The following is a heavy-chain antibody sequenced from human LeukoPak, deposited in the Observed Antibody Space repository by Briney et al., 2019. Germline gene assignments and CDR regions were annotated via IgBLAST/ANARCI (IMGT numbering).Heavy chain of an antibody. Sequence: GGSLRLSCAASGFTFSIHWMNWVRQAPGKGLEWVANIKQDGSEKYYVDSVKGRFTISRDNAKSSLYLQMNSLRAEDTAVYYGARDPDMVRGVNFDYWGQGTLVTVSS. D-gene: IGHD3-10*01. CDR2: IKQDGSEK. CDR1: GFTFSIHW. J-gene: IGHJ4*02. V-gene: IGHV3-7*03. CDR3: ARDPDMVRGVNFDY.